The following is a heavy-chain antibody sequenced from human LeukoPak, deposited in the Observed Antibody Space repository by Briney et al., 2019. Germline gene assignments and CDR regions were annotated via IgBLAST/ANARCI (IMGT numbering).Heavy chain of an antibody. Sequence: PGGSLRLSCAASGFTFSSYWMHWVRQAPGKGLVWVSRINTDGSSTSYADSVKGRFTISRDNAKNTLYLQMNSLRAEDTAVYYCASQRGYYYYYMDVWGKGTTVTVSS. CDR2: INTDGSST. CDR1: GFTFSSYW. D-gene: IGHD3-10*01. V-gene: IGHV3-74*01. CDR3: ASQRGYYYYYMDV. J-gene: IGHJ6*03.